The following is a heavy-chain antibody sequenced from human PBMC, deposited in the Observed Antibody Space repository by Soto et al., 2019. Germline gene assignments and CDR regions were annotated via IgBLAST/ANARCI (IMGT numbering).Heavy chain of an antibody. D-gene: IGHD6-13*01. V-gene: IGHV1-2*04. Sequence: ASVKVSCKASGYTFTGYYMHWVRQAPGRGLEWMGWINPNSGGTNYAQKFQGWVTMTRDTSISTAYMELSRLRSDDTAVYYCARDGQQQLVPNYYYYGMDVWGQGTTVTVSS. CDR2: INPNSGGT. CDR3: ARDGQQQLVPNYYYYGMDV. J-gene: IGHJ6*02. CDR1: GYTFTGYY.